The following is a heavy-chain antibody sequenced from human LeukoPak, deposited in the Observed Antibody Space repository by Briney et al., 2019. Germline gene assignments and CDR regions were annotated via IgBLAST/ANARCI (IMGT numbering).Heavy chain of an antibody. V-gene: IGHV3-49*03. CDR2: IRSKAYGGTT. CDR3: TRTREFFVEGLSNYFDY. Sequence: GGSLRLSCTASGFTFGDYAMSWFRQAPGKGLEWVGFIRSKAYGGTTEYAASVKGRFTISRDDSKSIAYLQMNSLKPEDTAVYYCTRTREFFVEGLSNYFDYWGQGTLVTVSS. CDR1: GFTFGDYA. J-gene: IGHJ4*02. D-gene: IGHD3-10*01.